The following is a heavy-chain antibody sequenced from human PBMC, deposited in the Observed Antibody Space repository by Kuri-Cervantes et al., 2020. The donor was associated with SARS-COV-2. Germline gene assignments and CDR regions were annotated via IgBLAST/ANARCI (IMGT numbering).Heavy chain of an antibody. Sequence: ASVKVSCKASGYTFTSYAMHWVRQAPGQRLEWMGWINAGNGNTKYSQKFQGRVTITRDTSASTAYMELSSLRSEDTAVYYCARDRGYCSGGSCYSEGVHFDYWGQGTLVTVSS. J-gene: IGHJ4*02. CDR1: GYTFTSYA. CDR2: INAGNGNT. V-gene: IGHV1-3*01. CDR3: ARDRGYCSGGSCYSEGVHFDY. D-gene: IGHD2-15*01.